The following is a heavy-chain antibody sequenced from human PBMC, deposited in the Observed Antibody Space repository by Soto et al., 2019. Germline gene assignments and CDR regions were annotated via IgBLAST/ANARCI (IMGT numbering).Heavy chain of an antibody. CDR2: IKQDGSEK. CDR3: ASHPYSSSWYS. CDR1: GFTFSSYW. J-gene: IGHJ4*02. Sequence: EVQLVESGGGLVQPGGSLRLSCAASGFTFSSYWMSWVRQAPGKGLEWVANIKQDGSEKYYVDSVKGRFTISSDNAKNSLYMPMNSVSADDKAVYYCASHPYSSSWYSWGQGTLVTVSS. V-gene: IGHV3-7*02. D-gene: IGHD6-13*01.